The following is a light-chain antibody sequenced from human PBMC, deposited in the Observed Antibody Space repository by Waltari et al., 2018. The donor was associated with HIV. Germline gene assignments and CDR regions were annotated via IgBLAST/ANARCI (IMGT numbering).Light chain of an antibody. CDR2: GVN. V-gene: IGLV2-11*01. CDR1: ISDVGGYKY. J-gene: IGLJ2*01. CDR3: YSYAGTSVL. Sequence: QSALTQPRSVSGSPGQSVSISCTGIISDVGGYKYVSWYQQYPGKAPKLIFSGVNNRPSGVPDRFSGSKSGNTASLTISGLQAEDEADYFCYSYAGTSVLFGGGTKLTVL.